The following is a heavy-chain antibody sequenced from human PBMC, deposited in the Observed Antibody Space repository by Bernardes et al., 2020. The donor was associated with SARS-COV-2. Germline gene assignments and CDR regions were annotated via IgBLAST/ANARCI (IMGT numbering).Heavy chain of an antibody. CDR3: ARWSPYCISTSCYCDN. CDR2: ISGSGGSK. Sequence: GGSLRLSRAASGFTFSSYAISWVRQAPGKGLEWVSGISGSGGSKWYADSVKGRLTISRDNSKNTLYLQMNSLRAEDTAVYYCARWSPYCISTSCYCDNWGQGTLVTVSS. CDR1: GFTFSSYA. J-gene: IGHJ4*02. D-gene: IGHD2-2*01. V-gene: IGHV3-23*01.